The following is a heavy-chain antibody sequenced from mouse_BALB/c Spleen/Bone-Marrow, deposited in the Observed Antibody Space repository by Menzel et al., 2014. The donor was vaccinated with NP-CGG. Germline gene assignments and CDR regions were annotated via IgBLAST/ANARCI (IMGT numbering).Heavy chain of an antibody. CDR1: GFNIKDTY. CDR2: IDPANGNT. J-gene: IGHJ1*01. CDR3: ARGGTTATWYFDV. Sequence: VQLKQSGAELVKPGASVKLSCPASGFNIKDTYMHWVKQRPEQGLEWIGRIDPANGNTKYDPKFQGKATITADTSSNTAYLQLSSPTSEDTAVYYCARGGTTATWYFDVWGAGTTVTVSS. V-gene: IGHV14-3*02. D-gene: IGHD1-2*01.